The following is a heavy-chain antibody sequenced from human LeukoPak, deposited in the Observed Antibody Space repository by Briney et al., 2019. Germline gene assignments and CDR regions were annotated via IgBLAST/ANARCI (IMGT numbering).Heavy chain of an antibody. D-gene: IGHD3-16*02. V-gene: IGHV3-74*01. CDR3: AKERAGYTNPYYFDY. CDR2: ISTDGSGT. CDR1: GLSFSSYW. Sequence: GGSVRLSCAASGLSFSSYWMHWVGQAPGKGLVWVSRISTDGSGTYYADSVRRRFTISRDNSKNTLYLHMNSLRAEDTAVYYCAKERAGYTNPYYFDYWGQGTLVTVSS. J-gene: IGHJ4*02.